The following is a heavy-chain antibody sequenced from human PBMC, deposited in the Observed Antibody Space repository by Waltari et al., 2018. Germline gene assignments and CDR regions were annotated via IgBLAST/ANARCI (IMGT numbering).Heavy chain of an antibody. CDR1: GFSFPSYG. Sequence: EVQLVESGGGLVQPGGSLRLSCSASGFSFPSYGINWVRQAPGRGLEWVSHVSGSGSFTYYADSVKGRFTISRDNAKNSLYLQMNSLRAEDTAVYYCARDQGEIVAAGWDAFDIWGQGTMVTVSS. V-gene: IGHV3-48*03. CDR2: VSGSGSFT. CDR3: ARDQGEIVAAGWDAFDI. J-gene: IGHJ3*02. D-gene: IGHD6-13*01.